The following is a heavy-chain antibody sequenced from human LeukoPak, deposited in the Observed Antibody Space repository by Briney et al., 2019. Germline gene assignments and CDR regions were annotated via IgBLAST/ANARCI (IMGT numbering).Heavy chain of an antibody. D-gene: IGHD3-9*01. CDR1: GYTFTGYY. CDR2: INPNSGGT. V-gene: IGHV1-2*02. CDR3: ARGYYDILTGYYQEDYFDY. Sequence: ASVKVSCEASGYTFTGYYMHWVRQAPGQGLEWMGWINPNSGGTNYAQKFQGRVTMTRDTSISTAYMELSRLRSDDTAVYYCARGYYDILTGYYQEDYFDYWGQGTLVTVSS. J-gene: IGHJ4*02.